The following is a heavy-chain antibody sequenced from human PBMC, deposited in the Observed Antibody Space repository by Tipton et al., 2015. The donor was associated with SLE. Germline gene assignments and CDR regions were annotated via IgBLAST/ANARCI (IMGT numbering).Heavy chain of an antibody. D-gene: IGHD3-22*01. CDR2: IYYSGST. J-gene: IGHJ3*02. CDR3: ARESYDTGAFDI. Sequence: TLSLTCTVSGGSISSGSYYWSWIRQPAGKGLEWIGRIYYSGSTNYNPSLKSRVTISVDTSKNQFSLKLSSVTAADTAVYYCARESYDTGAFDIWGQGTMVTVSS. CDR1: GGSISSGSYY. V-gene: IGHV4-61*10.